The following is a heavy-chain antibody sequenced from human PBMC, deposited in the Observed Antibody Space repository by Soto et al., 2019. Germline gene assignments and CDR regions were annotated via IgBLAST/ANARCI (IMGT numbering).Heavy chain of an antibody. V-gene: IGHV3-30-3*01. CDR2: ISYDGSNK. Sequence: QVQLVESGGGVVQPGRSLRLSCAASGFTFSSYAMHWVRQAPGKGLEWVAVISYDGSNKYYADSVKGRFTISRDNSKNTLYLQMNRLRAEDTAVYYCARERGGFYSPSAFDIWGQGTMVTVSS. CDR1: GFTFSSYA. D-gene: IGHD3-16*01. J-gene: IGHJ3*02. CDR3: ARERGGFYSPSAFDI.